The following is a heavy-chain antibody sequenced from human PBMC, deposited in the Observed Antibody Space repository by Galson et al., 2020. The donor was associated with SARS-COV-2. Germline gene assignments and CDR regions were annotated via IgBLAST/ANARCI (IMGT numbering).Heavy chain of an antibody. CDR2: ISYDGSNK. V-gene: IGHV3-30-3*01. J-gene: IGHJ3*02. CDR3: ARDFTDRWGAFDI. D-gene: IGHD7-27*01. Sequence: GGSLRLSCAASGFTFSSYAMHWVRQAPGKGLEWVAVISYDGSNKYYADSVKGRFTISRDNSKNTLYLQMNSLRAEDTAVYYCARDFTDRWGAFDIWGQGTMVTVSS. CDR1: GFTFSSYA.